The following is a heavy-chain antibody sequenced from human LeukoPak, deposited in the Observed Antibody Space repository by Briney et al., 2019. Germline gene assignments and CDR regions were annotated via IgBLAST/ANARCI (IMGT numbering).Heavy chain of an antibody. Sequence: QAGGSLRLSCAAAGFTFSGSAMHWVRQASGKGREWVGRIRSKANSYATAYAATVKGRFTISRDDSKNTAYLQMNSLKTEDTAVYYCTLVGATGYWGQGTLVTVSS. CDR3: TLVGATGY. CDR1: GFTFSGSA. D-gene: IGHD1-26*01. V-gene: IGHV3-73*01. J-gene: IGHJ4*02. CDR2: IRSKANSYAT.